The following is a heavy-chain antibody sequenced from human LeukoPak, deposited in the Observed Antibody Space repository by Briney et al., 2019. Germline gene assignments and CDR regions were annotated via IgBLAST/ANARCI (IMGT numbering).Heavy chain of an antibody. CDR1: GFTFSSYT. J-gene: IGHJ5*01. CDR2: IGTSSTTI. CDR3: AREKFDS. Sequence: GGSLRLSCAASGFTFSSYTMNWVRQPPGKGLEWVSNIGTSSTTIYYADSVKGQFTISRDNSNSLISLQMNDLTTEDTAVYYCAREKFDSWGQGTLVTVST. V-gene: IGHV3-48*04.